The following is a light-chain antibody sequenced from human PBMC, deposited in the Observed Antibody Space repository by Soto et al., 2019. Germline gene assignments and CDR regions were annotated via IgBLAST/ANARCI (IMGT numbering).Light chain of an antibody. Sequence: DIQMTQSPSTLSASVGDRVTITCRASQGISSWLAWYQQKPGKAPKLLIYDASNLESGVPSRFSGGGSGTEFSLTISSLQPDDFATYYCQQYNYFWAFGQGTRVEIK. CDR2: DAS. CDR3: QQYNYFWA. J-gene: IGKJ1*01. CDR1: QGISSW. V-gene: IGKV1-5*01.